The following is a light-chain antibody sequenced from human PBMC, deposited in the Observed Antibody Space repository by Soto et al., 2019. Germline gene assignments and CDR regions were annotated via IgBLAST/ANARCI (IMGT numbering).Light chain of an antibody. V-gene: IGLV2-23*01. J-gene: IGLJ1*01. CDR3: CSYAGSSTLGV. CDR2: EGS. CDR1: SSDVGSYNL. Sequence: QSALTQPASVSGSPGQSITISCTGTSSDVGSYNLVSWYQQHPGKAPKHMIYEGSKRPSGVSNRFSGSKSGNTASLTLSGLQAEDEGDYYCCSYAGSSTLGVFGTGTKLTVL.